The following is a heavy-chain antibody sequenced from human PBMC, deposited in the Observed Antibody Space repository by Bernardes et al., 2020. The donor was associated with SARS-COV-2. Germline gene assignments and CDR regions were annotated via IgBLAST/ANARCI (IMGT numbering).Heavy chain of an antibody. CDR1: GFTFSSYG. CDR2: IWYDGSNK. CDR3: ARDRDYYDSSGYYYWTTNYYGMDV. V-gene: IGHV3-33*01. Sequence: GWSLRLSCAASGFTFSSYGMHWVRQAPGQGLEWVAVIWYDGSNKYYADSVKGRFTISRDNSKNTLYLQMNSLRAEDTAVYYCARDRDYYDSSGYYYWTTNYYGMDVWGQGTTVTVSS. D-gene: IGHD3-22*01. J-gene: IGHJ6*02.